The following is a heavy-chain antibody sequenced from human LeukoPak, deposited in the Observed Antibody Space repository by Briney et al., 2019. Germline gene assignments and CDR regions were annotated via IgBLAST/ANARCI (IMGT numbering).Heavy chain of an antibody. CDR1: GESFSGYF. CDR3: ARGRLQLWSFPLPYNHCAIDV. V-gene: IGHV4-34*01. Sequence: PSETLSLTCAVSGESFSGYFWTWIRQPPGKGLEWIGESNHFGSTDYNPSLKSRVTISVDTSKKQLSLNVRSVTDADTAVYFCARGRLQLWSFPLPYNHCAIDVWGQGTTVTVSS. J-gene: IGHJ6*02. CDR2: SNHFGST. D-gene: IGHD5-18*01.